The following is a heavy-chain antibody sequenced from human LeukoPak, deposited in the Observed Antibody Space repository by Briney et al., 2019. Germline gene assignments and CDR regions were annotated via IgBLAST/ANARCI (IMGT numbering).Heavy chain of an antibody. V-gene: IGHV4-59*01. Sequence: SETLSLTCTDSGDSMRSYYWSWIRQAPGKGLEWLGHMDDRGDSNYNPSLKGRGSISVDTSKNQFSLKLSSVTAADTAVYYCVREDPQTTVPEGMDVWGQGTTVTVSS. CDR3: VREDPQTTVPEGMDV. CDR2: MDDRGDS. J-gene: IGHJ6*02. D-gene: IGHD4-17*01. CDR1: GDSMRSYY.